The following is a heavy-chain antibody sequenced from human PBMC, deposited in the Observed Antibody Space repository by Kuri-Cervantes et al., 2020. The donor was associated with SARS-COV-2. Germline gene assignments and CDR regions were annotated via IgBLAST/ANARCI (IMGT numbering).Heavy chain of an antibody. D-gene: IGHD3-10*01. J-gene: IGHJ6*03. Sequence: GGSLRLSCAASGFTFSSYSMNWVRQAPGKGLEWISYIGTSGITTYYGDSVKGRFTISRDNAKNSLYLQMNSLRVEDTAVYYCANGAMDVWGKGTTVTVSS. CDR2: IGTSGITT. V-gene: IGHV3-48*04. CDR3: ANGAMDV. CDR1: GFTFSSYS.